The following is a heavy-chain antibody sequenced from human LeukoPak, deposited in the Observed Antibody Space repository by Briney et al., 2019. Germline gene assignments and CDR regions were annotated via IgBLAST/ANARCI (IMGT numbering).Heavy chain of an antibody. V-gene: IGHV3-23*01. J-gene: IGHJ4*02. D-gene: IGHD6-19*01. Sequence: GGSLRLSCAASGFTFSSYSMSWVRQPPGKGLEWVSVIGVSGRSTYYADSVKGRLIISRDNSKNTLSLQMNSLRAEDTAVYYCAKTSGTGWKYFFDYWGQGTLVTVSS. CDR2: IGVSGRST. CDR1: GFTFSSYS. CDR3: AKTSGTGWKYFFDY.